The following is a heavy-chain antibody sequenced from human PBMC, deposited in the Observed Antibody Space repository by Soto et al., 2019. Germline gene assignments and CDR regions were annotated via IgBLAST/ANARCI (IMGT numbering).Heavy chain of an antibody. Sequence: SETLSLTCTVSRGSINSGGYYWHWIRQHPGKGLEWIGYVFHSGSTYYNPSFRSRVTTSMDTSKNQFSLNLSSVTAADTTIYYCARGGGEDNYFGPWGQGTLVTVSS. CDR2: VFHSGST. J-gene: IGHJ5*02. D-gene: IGHD3-16*01. V-gene: IGHV4-31*03. CDR1: RGSINSGGYY. CDR3: ARGGGEDNYFGP.